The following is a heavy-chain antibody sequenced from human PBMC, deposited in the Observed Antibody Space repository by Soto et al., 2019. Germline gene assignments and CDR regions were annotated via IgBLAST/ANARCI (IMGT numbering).Heavy chain of an antibody. Sequence: ASVKVSCKASGGTFSSYAISWVRQAPGQGLEWMGGIIPIFGTANYAQKFQGRVTITADESTSTAYMELSSLRSEDTAVYYCARSYYYDSSGYYRTGDAFDIWGQGTMVTVSS. CDR1: GGTFSSYA. J-gene: IGHJ3*02. CDR3: ARSYYYDSSGYYRTGDAFDI. D-gene: IGHD3-22*01. V-gene: IGHV1-69*13. CDR2: IIPIFGTA.